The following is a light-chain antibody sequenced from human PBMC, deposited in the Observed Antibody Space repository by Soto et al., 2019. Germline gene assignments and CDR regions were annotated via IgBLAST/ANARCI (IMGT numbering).Light chain of an antibody. J-gene: IGKJ4*01. CDR2: AAS. Sequence: DIPLTQSPSFLSASVGDRVTITCRANRGINHYVAWYQQKPGKAPKCLIYAASTLQSGVPSRFSGSGNWAEFTLTTSSLQPEDFATYYCQHVYSYPLTFGGGTRVEI. CDR1: RGINHY. CDR3: QHVYSYPLT. V-gene: IGKV1-9*01.